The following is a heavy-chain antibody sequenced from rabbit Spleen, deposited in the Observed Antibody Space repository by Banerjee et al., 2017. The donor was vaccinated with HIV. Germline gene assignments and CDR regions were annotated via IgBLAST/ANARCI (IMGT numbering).Heavy chain of an antibody. J-gene: IGHJ4*01. V-gene: IGHV1S47*01. D-gene: IGHD1-1*01. CDR3: VRVYPSSSGYPNL. CDR2: IDPVFGST. CDR1: GFDFNVYG. Sequence: QEQLVESGGGLVTPGGNLTLSCKASGFDFNVYGVSWVRQAPGKGLEWIGYIDPVFGSTSYANWVNGRFTISSHNAQNTLSLQLNSLTAADTATYFCVRVYPSSSGYPNLWGPGTLVTVS.